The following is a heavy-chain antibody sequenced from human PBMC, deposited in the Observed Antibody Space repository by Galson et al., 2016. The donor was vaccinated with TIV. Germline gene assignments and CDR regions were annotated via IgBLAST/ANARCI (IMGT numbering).Heavy chain of an antibody. CDR1: GFSFSDYS. V-gene: IGHV3-48*01. J-gene: IGHJ4*02. Sequence: SLRLSCAASGFSFSDYSMSWVRQAPGKGLEWISYISRRGGTIHYSDSVKGRFTVSRDNSKNMLFLEMSSPRVEDTAVYYCARDFRTGKYCDYWGQGTLVTVSS. CDR3: ARDFRTGKYCDY. D-gene: IGHD2-8*02. CDR2: ISRRGGTI.